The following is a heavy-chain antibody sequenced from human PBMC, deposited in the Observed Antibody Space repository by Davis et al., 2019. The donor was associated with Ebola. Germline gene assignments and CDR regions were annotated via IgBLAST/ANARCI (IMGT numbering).Heavy chain of an antibody. Sequence: GSLRLSCTVSGGSISSYYWSWIRQPPGKGLEWIGYIYYSGSTYYNLSLKSRVTISVDTSKNQFSLKLSSVTAADTAVYYCARRMDVWGQGTTVTVSS. J-gene: IGHJ6*02. V-gene: IGHV4-59*04. CDR2: IYYSGST. CDR3: ARRMDV. CDR1: GGSISSYY.